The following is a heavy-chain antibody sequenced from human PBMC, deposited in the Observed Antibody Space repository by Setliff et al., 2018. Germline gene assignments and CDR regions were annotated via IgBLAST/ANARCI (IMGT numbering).Heavy chain of an antibody. J-gene: IGHJ4*02. V-gene: IGHV3-7*03. CDR3: VRDSPYCVNGVCRGY. CDR1: GFTFINYW. D-gene: IGHD2-21*01. Sequence: PGGSLRLSCAASGFTFINYWMRWVRQAPGTGLEWLANIKQDGSEKFYVDSVKGRFTISRDNAKNALYLQMNNLRAEDTAVYYCVRDSPYCVNGVCRGYWGQGTQVTVSS. CDR2: IKQDGSEK.